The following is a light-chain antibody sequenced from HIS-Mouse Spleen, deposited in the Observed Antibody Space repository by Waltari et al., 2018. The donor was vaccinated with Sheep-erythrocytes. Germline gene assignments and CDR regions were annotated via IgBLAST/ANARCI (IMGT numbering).Light chain of an antibody. CDR3: AAWDDSLGGNWV. CDR2: KNN. Sequence: QSVLTQPPSASGTPGQRVTISCSGSSSNIGSNYVYWYQQLPGTAPKLLIYKNNQRPSGVPDRFSGSQSCPPASLAIRGLRAEDEADYYCAAWDDSLGGNWVFGGGTKLTVL. CDR1: SSNIGSNY. V-gene: IGLV1-47*01. J-gene: IGLJ3*02.